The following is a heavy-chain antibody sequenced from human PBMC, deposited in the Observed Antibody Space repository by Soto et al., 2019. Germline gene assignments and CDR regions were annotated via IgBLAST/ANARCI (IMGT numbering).Heavy chain of an antibody. D-gene: IGHD2-2*01. CDR3: AREVPAAMPGYYYDGMDV. CDR2: IIPIFGTA. J-gene: IGHJ6*02. V-gene: IGHV1-69*12. Sequence: QVQLVQSGAEVKKPGSSVKVSCKASGGTFSSYAISWVRQAPGQGLEWMGGIIPIFGTANYAQKFQGRVTITADESTSTAYMELSSLRSEDTAVYYCAREVPAAMPGYYYDGMDVWGQGTTVTVSS. CDR1: GGTFSSYA.